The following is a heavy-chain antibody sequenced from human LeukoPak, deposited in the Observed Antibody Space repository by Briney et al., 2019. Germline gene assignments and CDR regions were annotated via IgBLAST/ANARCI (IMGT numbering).Heavy chain of an antibody. V-gene: IGHV4-59*08. CDR3: ARQNPAAAGQGLDY. Sequence: PSETLSLTCTVSGGSISSYYWSWIRQPPGRGLEWIGYIYHSGRPNYSPSLKSRVTISVDTSKNQYSLKLSSVTAADTAVYYCARQNPAAAGQGLDYWGQGTLVTVP. D-gene: IGHD6-13*01. CDR2: IYHSGRP. J-gene: IGHJ4*02. CDR1: GGSISSYY.